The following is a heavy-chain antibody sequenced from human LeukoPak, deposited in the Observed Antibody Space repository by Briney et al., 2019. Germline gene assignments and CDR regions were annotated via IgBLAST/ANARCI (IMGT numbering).Heavy chain of an antibody. CDR2: IYYSGST. CDR3: ASSLYSSGWSLNSGAFDI. V-gene: IGHV4-39*01. CDR1: GGSISSSGYY. D-gene: IGHD6-13*01. Sequence: SETLSLTCTVSGGSISSSGYYWGWLRQPPGKGLEWIGSIYYSGSTYYSPSLKSRVTISRDTSKNQFSLNLYSVTAADTAVYYCASSLYSSGWSLNSGAFDIWGQGTMVTVSS. J-gene: IGHJ3*02.